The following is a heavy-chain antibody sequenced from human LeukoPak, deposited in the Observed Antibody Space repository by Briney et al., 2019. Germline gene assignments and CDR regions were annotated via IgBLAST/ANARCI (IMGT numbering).Heavy chain of an antibody. Sequence: PSEILSLTCTVSAASFISSSHHWGWIRQSPGKGLEWIGYIYYSGSTYYNPSLKSRVTISVDTSKNQFSLKLSSVTAADTAVYYCAREAVELGDYFDYWGQGTLVTVSS. CDR1: AASFISSSHH. J-gene: IGHJ4*02. CDR3: AREAVELGDYFDY. CDR2: IYYSGST. V-gene: IGHV4-31*03. D-gene: IGHD3-10*01.